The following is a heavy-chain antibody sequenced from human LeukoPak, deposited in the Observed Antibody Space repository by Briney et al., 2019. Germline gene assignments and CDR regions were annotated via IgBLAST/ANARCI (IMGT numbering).Heavy chain of an antibody. J-gene: IGHJ4*02. Sequence: PSGGSLRLSCAASGFTFSTYGMHWVRQAPGKGLEWVAFIRYDGSNKYYADSVKGRFTISRDNSKNTLYLQMNSLRAEDTAVYYCAKAGYCSGGSCYYYSIGYWGQGTLVTVSS. V-gene: IGHV3-30*02. CDR2: IRYDGSNK. CDR1: GFTFSTYG. D-gene: IGHD2-15*01. CDR3: AKAGYCSGGSCYYYSIGY.